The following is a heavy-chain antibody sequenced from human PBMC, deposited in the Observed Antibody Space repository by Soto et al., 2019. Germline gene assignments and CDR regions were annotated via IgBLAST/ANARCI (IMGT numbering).Heavy chain of an antibody. D-gene: IGHD6-19*01. V-gene: IGHV1-2*02. CDR1: EYTFTGYY. CDR2: INPNGAGT. Sequence: QVQLVQSGAEVTKPGASVKVSCKTSEYTFTGYYLHWVRQAPGQGLEWMGWINPNGAGTIYAQKFQGRLTMTRDTSITTAYMELSRLRSDDTAVYYCATSSDWSPLLDYWGQGTLVTVSS. J-gene: IGHJ4*02. CDR3: ATSSDWSPLLDY.